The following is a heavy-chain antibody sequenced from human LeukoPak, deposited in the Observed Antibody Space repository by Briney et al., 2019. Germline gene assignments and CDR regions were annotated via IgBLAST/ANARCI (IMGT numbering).Heavy chain of an antibody. Sequence: GGSLRLSCAASGFTFSSYGMHWVRQASGKGLEWVAVIWYDGSNKYYADSVKGRFTISRDNSKNTLYLQMNSLRAEDTAVYYCAREVVVPAAIQWDYYGMDVWGQGTTVTVSS. CDR1: GFTFSSYG. CDR3: AREVVVPAAIQWDYYGMDV. CDR2: IWYDGSNK. D-gene: IGHD2-2*02. J-gene: IGHJ6*02. V-gene: IGHV3-33*01.